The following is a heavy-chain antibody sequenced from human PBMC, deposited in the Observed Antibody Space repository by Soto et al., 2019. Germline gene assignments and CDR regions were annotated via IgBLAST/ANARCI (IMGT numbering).Heavy chain of an antibody. V-gene: IGHV1-2*04. D-gene: IGHD3-10*01. CDR2: INPNSGGT. J-gene: IGHJ1*01. Sequence: ASVKVSCKASGYTFTGYYMHWVRQAPGQGLEWMGWINPNSGGTNYAQKFQGWVTMTRDTSISTAYMELSRLRSDDTAVYYCASSFLVREVTSPYYSSVLAVWGQGTPVPVSS. CDR1: GYTFTGYY. CDR3: ASSFLVREVTSPYYSSVLAV.